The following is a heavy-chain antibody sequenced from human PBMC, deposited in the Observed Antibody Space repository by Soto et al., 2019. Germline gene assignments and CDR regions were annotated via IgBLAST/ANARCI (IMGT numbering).Heavy chain of an antibody. CDR2: IYHSGST. V-gene: IGHV4-30-2*01. Sequence: QLQLQESGSGLVKPSQTLSLTCAVSGGSISSGGYSWSWIRQPPGKGREWIGYIYHSGSTYYNPSLKSRVTISVDRSKNQFSLKLSSVTAADTAVYYCARGRYGGNSVRPYYYYGMDVWGQGTTVTVSS. CDR1: GGSISSGGYS. D-gene: IGHD2-21*02. CDR3: ARGRYGGNSVRPYYYYGMDV. J-gene: IGHJ6*02.